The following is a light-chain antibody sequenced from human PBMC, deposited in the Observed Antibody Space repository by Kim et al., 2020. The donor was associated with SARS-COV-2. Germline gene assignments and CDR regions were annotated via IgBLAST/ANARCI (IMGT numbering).Light chain of an antibody. V-gene: IGLV3-1*01. J-gene: IGLJ2*01. CDR3: QTWDTSTVI. Sequence: SVSPGHAATITCSGDKLGDKYVSWYLQKPGQSPVLVLYQDIKRPSGIPERFSGSNSGNTATLTIRGTQAMDEADYYCQTWDTSTVIFGGATKLTVL. CDR1: KLGDKY. CDR2: QDI.